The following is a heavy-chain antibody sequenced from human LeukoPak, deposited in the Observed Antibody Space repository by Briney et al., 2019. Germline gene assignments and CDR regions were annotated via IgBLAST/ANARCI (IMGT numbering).Heavy chain of an antibody. CDR3: AKRVEYYYDSSGYFY. CDR2: IWYDGSNK. CDR1: GFTFSSYG. J-gene: IGHJ4*02. D-gene: IGHD3-22*01. Sequence: PGGSLRLSCAASGFTFSSYGMHWVRQAPGKGLEWVAVIWYDGSNKYYADSVKGRFTISRDNSKNTLYLQMNSLRAEDTAVYYCAKRVEYYYDSSGYFYWGQGTLVTVSS. V-gene: IGHV3-30*02.